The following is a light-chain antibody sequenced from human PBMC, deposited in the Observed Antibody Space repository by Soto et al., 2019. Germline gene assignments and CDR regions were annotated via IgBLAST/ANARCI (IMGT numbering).Light chain of an antibody. CDR1: SSNIGTKT. CDR2: SNN. V-gene: IGLV1-44*01. Sequence: QPVLTQPPSASGTPGQRVTISCSGSSSNIGTKTVSWYQQLPGTAPKLLIYSNNQRPSGVPDRFSGSESGTSASLAITGLQSEDEGDFYCAAWDDSLYGVVFGGGTKLTVL. J-gene: IGLJ2*01. CDR3: AAWDDSLYGVV.